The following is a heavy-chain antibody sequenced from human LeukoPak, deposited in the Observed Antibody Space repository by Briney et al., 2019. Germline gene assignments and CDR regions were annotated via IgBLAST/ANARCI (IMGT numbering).Heavy chain of an antibody. CDR2: IYYSGST. CDR3: ARHSGSYCDY. J-gene: IGHJ4*02. V-gene: IGHV4-39*01. CDR1: GGSISSSSYY. D-gene: IGHD1-26*01. Sequence: SETLSLTCTVSGGSISSSSYYWGWIRQPPGKRLEWIGSIYYSGSTYYNPSLKSRATISVDTSKNQFSLKLSSVTAADTAVYYCARHSGSYCDYWGQGTLVTVSS.